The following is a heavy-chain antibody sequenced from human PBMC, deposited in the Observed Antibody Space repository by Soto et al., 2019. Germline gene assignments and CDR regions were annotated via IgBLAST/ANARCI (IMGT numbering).Heavy chain of an antibody. Sequence: PSVTLALTCTVSGGSIRSGGYYWSWIRQHPGKGLEWIGYIYYSGSTYYNPSLKSRVTISVDTSKNQFSLKLSSVTAADTAVYYCARVISWGGYYYGMDVWGQGTTVTVSS. CDR3: ARVISWGGYYYGMDV. D-gene: IGHD3-10*01. J-gene: IGHJ6*02. CDR2: IYYSGST. V-gene: IGHV4-31*03. CDR1: GGSIRSGGYY.